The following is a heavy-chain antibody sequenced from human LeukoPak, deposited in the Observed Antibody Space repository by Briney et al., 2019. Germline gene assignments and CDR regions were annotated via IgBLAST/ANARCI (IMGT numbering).Heavy chain of an antibody. V-gene: IGHV4-59*01. D-gene: IGHD6-13*01. J-gene: IGHJ4*02. Sequence: SETLSLTCTVSGGSISSYYWSWIRQPPGKGLEWIGYIYYSGSTNYNPSLKSRVTISVDTSKNQFSLKLSSVTAADTAVYYCARETAAAGFDYWGQGTLVTVSS. CDR1: GGSISSYY. CDR3: ARETAAAGFDY. CDR2: IYYSGST.